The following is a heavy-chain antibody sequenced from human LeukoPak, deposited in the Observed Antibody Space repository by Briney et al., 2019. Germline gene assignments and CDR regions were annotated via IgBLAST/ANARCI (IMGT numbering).Heavy chain of an antibody. D-gene: IGHD5-12*01. CDR1: GFTFSTYW. CDR2: IKEDGSRE. V-gene: IGHV3-7*01. J-gene: IGHJ1*01. Sequence: GGSLRLSCAASGFTFSTYWMTWVRQAPGKGLEWVANIKEDGSREYYVDSVKGRFTISRDNAKNSLYLQMDSLAAEDTAVYYCARDSPGYGAYVSWGQGTLVSVSS. CDR3: ARDSPGYGAYVS.